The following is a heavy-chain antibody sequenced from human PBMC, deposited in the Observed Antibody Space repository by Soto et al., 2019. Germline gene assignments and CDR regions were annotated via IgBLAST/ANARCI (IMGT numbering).Heavy chain of an antibody. J-gene: IGHJ6*02. V-gene: IGHV4-4*02. CDR3: AREVIGVAGGMDV. Sequence: PSETLCLTCAVSGGSSSSSNWWRWVRQPPGKGLEWIGEIYHSGSTNYNPSLKSRVTISVDKSKNQFSLKLSSVTAADTAVYYCAREVIGVAGGMDVWGQGTTVTVSS. CDR2: IYHSGST. CDR1: GGSSSSSNW. D-gene: IGHD2-21*01.